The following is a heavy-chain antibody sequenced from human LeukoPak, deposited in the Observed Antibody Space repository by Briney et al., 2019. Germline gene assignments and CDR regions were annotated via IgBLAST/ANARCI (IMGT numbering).Heavy chain of an antibody. CDR2: ITSRGEST. D-gene: IGHD3-22*01. CDR1: GFTFSIYA. CDR3: ARDRPNYYGSDGHYYRRDGDY. V-gene: IGHV3-23*01. J-gene: IGHJ4*02. Sequence: TGGSLRLSCAASGFTFSIYAMSWVRQAPGKGLQWVSSITSRGESTWYVDSVKGRFTITRDNPENTLYLQMHSLRAEDTAVYYCARDRPNYYGSDGHYYRRDGDYWGRGTLVSVSS.